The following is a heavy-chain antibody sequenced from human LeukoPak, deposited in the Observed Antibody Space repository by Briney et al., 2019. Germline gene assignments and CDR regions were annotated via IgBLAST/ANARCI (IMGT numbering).Heavy chain of an antibody. J-gene: IGHJ4*02. V-gene: IGHV4-59*01. CDR2: IYYSGST. D-gene: IGHD1-26*01. CDR1: SGSISSYY. CDR3: ARDGGSYAGGDY. Sequence: SETLSLTCTVSSGSISSYYWSWIRQPPGKGLEWIGYIYYSGSTNYNPSLKSRVTISVDTSKNQFSLKLSSVTAADTAVYYCARDGGSYAGGDYWGQGTLVTVSS.